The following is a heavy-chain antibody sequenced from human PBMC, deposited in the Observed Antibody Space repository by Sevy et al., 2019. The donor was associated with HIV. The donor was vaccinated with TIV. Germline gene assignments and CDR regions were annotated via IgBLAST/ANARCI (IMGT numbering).Heavy chain of an antibody. Sequence: GGSLRLSCAASGFTFSSYSMNWVRQAPGKGLEWLSYISSSSSAIHYADSVKGRFTISRDNAKNSLYLQMNSLRDEDTAVYFCARVQYYHYVWGSYRYDYWGQGTLVTVSS. CDR3: ARVQYYHYVWGSYRYDY. V-gene: IGHV3-48*02. CDR1: GFTFSSYS. J-gene: IGHJ4*02. D-gene: IGHD3-16*02. CDR2: ISSSSSAI.